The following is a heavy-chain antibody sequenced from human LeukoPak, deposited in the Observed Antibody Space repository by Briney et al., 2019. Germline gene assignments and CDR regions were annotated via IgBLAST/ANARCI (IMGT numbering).Heavy chain of an antibody. D-gene: IGHD1-7*01. CDR2: INHSGST. CDR1: GGSFSGYY. V-gene: IGHV4-34*01. J-gene: IGHJ4*02. CDR3: ARKQNYYFDY. Sequence: SETLSLTCAVSGGSFSGYYWSWIRQPPGKGLEWIGEINHSGSTNYNPSLKSRVTISVDTSKNKFSLKLSSVTAADTAVCYCARKQNYYFDYWGQGTLVAVSS.